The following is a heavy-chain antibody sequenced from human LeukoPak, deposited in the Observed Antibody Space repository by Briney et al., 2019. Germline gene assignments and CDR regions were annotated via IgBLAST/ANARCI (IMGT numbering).Heavy chain of an antibody. Sequence: PSETLSLTCTVSGGSISSYYWSWIRQPAGKGLEWIGRIYTSGSTNYNPSLESRVAMSLDTSKKQFSLRLSSVTAADTAIYYCARVRSGAFDFWGQGTMVTVSS. CDR2: IYTSGST. CDR1: GGSISSYY. CDR3: ARVRSGAFDF. J-gene: IGHJ3*01. V-gene: IGHV4-4*07. D-gene: IGHD3-22*01.